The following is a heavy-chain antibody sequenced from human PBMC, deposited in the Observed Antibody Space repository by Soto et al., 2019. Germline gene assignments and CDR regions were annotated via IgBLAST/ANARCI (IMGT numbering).Heavy chain of an antibody. V-gene: IGHV6-1*01. J-gene: IGHJ1*01. CDR2: TYYRSKWYN. CDR3: ARAPNEGTTSAECIQL. Sequence: SQTLSLTCAISGDSVSSNSAAWNWIRQSPSRGLEWLGRTYYRSKWYNDYAVSVKSRITINPDTSKKQFSQQQNSVTPEDTAVYYCARAPNEGTTSAECIQLWGQGTLVTVSS. D-gene: IGHD1-7*01. CDR1: GDSVSSNSAA.